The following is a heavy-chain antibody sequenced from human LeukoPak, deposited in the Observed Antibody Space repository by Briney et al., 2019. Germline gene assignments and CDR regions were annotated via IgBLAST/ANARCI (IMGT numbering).Heavy chain of an antibody. J-gene: IGHJ3*02. Sequence: SETLSLTCTVSGGSISLFYWSWIRQSPGKGLEWIGNIFYTGSTNYNPSLKSRATISVDRSKNHFSLKLTSVTAADTAVFYCARARDMAFVIWGQGTMVTVSS. D-gene: IGHD2-21*02. CDR2: IFYTGST. CDR1: GGSISLFY. CDR3: ARARDMAFVI. V-gene: IGHV4-59*01.